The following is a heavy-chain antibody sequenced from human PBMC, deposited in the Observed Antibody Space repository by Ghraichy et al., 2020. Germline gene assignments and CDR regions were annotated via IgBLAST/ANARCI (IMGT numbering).Heavy chain of an antibody. J-gene: IGHJ4*02. D-gene: IGHD4/OR15-4a*01. CDR2: IYDSGST. Sequence: SEILSLTCTVSGGSISSYNWSWIRQPPGKGLEWIGYIYDSGSTDYNPSLKSRVTISVDTTKNLLSLRLSSVTAADTAVYYCARGWCYIDYWGQGTLVTVSS. V-gene: IGHV4-59*01. CDR3: ARGWCYIDY. CDR1: GGSISSYN.